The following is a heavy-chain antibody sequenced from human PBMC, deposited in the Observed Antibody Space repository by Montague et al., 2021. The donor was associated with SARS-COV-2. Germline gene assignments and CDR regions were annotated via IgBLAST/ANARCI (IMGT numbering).Heavy chain of an antibody. J-gene: IGHJ4*02. CDR1: GGSISSGSYY. V-gene: IGHV4-61*02. Sequence: TLSLTCTVSGGSISSGSYYWRWIRQPAGKGLEWIGRISISGRTHYNPSLKSRVTISVDTSKNQFSLKLSSVTAADTAVDYCARDIAVAGLSDYWGQGTPVTVSS. CDR2: ISISGRT. CDR3: ARDIAVAGLSDY. D-gene: IGHD6-13*01.